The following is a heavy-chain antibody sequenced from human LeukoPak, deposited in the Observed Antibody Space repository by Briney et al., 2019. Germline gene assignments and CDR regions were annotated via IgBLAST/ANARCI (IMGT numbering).Heavy chain of an antibody. Sequence: TGGSLRLSCAASGFTFSSYWMHWVRQAPGKGLVWVSRINSDGSSTSYADSVKGLFTISRDNAKNTLYLQMNSLRAEDTAVYYCARLTIFGASDAFDIWGQGTMVTVSS. D-gene: IGHD3-3*01. CDR2: INSDGSST. CDR1: GFTFSSYW. J-gene: IGHJ3*02. CDR3: ARLTIFGASDAFDI. V-gene: IGHV3-74*01.